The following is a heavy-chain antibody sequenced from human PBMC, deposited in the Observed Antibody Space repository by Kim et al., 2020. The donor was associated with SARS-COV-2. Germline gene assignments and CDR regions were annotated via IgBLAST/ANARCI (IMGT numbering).Heavy chain of an antibody. CDR2: ISWNSGSI. V-gene: IGHV3-9*01. Sequence: GGSLRLSCAASGFTFDDYAMHWVRQAPGKGLEWVSGISWNSGSIGYADSVKGRFTISRDNAKNSLYLQMNSLRAEDTALYYCAKDTWDMVRGVISSYGMDVWGQGTTVTVSS. CDR1: GFTFDDYA. CDR3: AKDTWDMVRGVISSYGMDV. D-gene: IGHD3-10*01. J-gene: IGHJ6*02.